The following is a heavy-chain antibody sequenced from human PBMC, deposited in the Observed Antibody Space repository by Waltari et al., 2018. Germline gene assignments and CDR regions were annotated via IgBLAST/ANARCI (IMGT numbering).Heavy chain of an antibody. Sequence: QVQLVQSGAEVKKPGSSVKVSCKASGGTFSSYAISWVRQAPGQGLEWMGGIIPILGIANHAQKFQGRVTITADKSTSTAYMELSSLRSEDTAVYYCARAESGSYRVYYYYMDVWGKGTTVTVSS. CDR2: IIPILGIA. CDR1: GGTFSSYA. D-gene: IGHD1-26*01. CDR3: ARAESGSYRVYYYYMDV. V-gene: IGHV1-69*10. J-gene: IGHJ6*03.